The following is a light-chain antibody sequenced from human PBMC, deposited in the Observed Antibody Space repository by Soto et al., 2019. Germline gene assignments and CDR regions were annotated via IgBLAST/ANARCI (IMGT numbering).Light chain of an antibody. CDR3: QQRSNWPIT. CDR2: DAS. Sequence: MVMTQSPATLPFSPGERGTLSSRASQSGSSYVSWHQQQPGQAPRLIIYDASNTATSIPARFSGSGSGTDFTLTISSLEPEDFAVYYWQQRSNWPITFGQGTRLEIK. V-gene: IGKV3-11*01. CDR1: QSGSSY. J-gene: IGKJ5*01.